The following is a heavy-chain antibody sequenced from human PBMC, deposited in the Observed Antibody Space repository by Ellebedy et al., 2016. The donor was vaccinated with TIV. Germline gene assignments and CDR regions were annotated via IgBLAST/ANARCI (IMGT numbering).Heavy chain of an antibody. J-gene: IGHJ4*01. V-gene: IGHV3-43*01. D-gene: IGHD3-3*01. CDR1: GFSFNDNT. CDR2: ITWDGTDT. Sequence: GESLKISXAASGFSFNDNTMHWVRQPPGKGLEWISLITWDGTDTYYADSVRGRFTISRDNRKESLYLQLNSLTTEDTALYYCAKGDDFWSGYIDKWGQGTLVTVSS. CDR3: AKGDDFWSGYIDK.